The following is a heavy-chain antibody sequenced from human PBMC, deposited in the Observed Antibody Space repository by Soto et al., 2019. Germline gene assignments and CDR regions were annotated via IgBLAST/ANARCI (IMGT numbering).Heavy chain of an antibody. V-gene: IGHV1-8*01. CDR2: MNPNSGNT. J-gene: IGHJ6*02. D-gene: IGHD3-3*01. CDR3: ARGPITIFGVVIRYYYYGMDV. Sequence: ASVKVSCKASGYTFTSYDINWVRQATGQGLEWMGWMNPNSGNTGHAQKFQGRVTMTRNTSISTAYMELSSLRSEDTAVYYCARGPITIFGVVIRYYYYGMDVWGQGTTVTVSS. CDR1: GYTFTSYD.